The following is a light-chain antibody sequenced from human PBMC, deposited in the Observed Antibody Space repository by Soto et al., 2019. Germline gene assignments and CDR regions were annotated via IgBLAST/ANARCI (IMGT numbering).Light chain of an antibody. Sequence: DIQMTQSPSTLSASVGDRVTITCRASQSISSWLAWYQQKPGKAPKLLIHKASSLESGVPSRFSGSGSGTEFTLTISSLQPDDFATYYCQQYNSYSFALTFGGGTKVDIK. CDR2: KAS. V-gene: IGKV1-5*03. J-gene: IGKJ4*01. CDR1: QSISSW. CDR3: QQYNSYSFALT.